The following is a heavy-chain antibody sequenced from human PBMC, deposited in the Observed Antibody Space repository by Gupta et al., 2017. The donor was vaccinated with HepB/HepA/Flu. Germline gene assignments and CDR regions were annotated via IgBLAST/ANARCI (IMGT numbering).Heavy chain of an antibody. CDR1: GFIFSSYE. Sequence: EVQLVESGGGLVQPGGSLRVSCAASGFIFSSYEMNWVRQVPGKGLEWISFISSSGSNILYADSVKGRFTISRDNTKNSLYLQMNSLRVEDRGVYYCAKGEDASSWGQGTLVTVSS. CDR2: ISSSGSNI. CDR3: AKGEDASS. D-gene: IGHD6-13*01. J-gene: IGHJ4*02. V-gene: IGHV3-48*03.